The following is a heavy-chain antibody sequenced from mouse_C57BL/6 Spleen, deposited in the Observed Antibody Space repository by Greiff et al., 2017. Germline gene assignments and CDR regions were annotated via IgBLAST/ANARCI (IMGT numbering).Heavy chain of an antibody. J-gene: IGHJ4*01. CDR2: ISDGGSYT. CDR1: GFTFSSYA. CDR3: ARVIYYGYDDAMDY. Sequence: DVMLVESGGGLVKPGGSLKLSCAASGFTFSSYAMSWVRQTPERRLEWVATISDGGSYTYYPDNVKGRFTISRDNAKNNLYLQMSHLKSEDTAMYYCARVIYYGYDDAMDYWGQGTSVTVSS. D-gene: IGHD2-2*01. V-gene: IGHV5-4*03.